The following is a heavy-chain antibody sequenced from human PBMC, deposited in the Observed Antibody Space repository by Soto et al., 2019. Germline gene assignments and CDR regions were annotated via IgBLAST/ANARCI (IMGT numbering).Heavy chain of an antibody. J-gene: IGHJ4*01. V-gene: IGHV3-30*18. CDR3: AKGRDFWSQFDY. Sequence: QVQLVESGGGVVQPGRSLRLSCAASGFTFSSYGMHWVRQAPGKGLEWVAVISYDGSNKYYADSVKGRFTISRDNSKNTLYLQMNSLRAEDTAVYFCAKGRDFWSQFDYWGHGTLVTVSS. CDR1: GFTFSSYG. D-gene: IGHD3-3*01. CDR2: ISYDGSNK.